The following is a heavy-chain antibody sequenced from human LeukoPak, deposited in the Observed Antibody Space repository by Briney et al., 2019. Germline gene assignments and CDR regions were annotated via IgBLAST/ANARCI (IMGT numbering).Heavy chain of an antibody. CDR2: INHSGST. Sequence: SETLSLTCAVYGGSFSGYYWSWICQPPGKGLEWIGEINHSGSTNYNPSLKSRVTISVDTSKNQFSLKLSSVTAADTAVYYCARGSGYYGSGSYYLGYWGQGTLVTVSS. CDR3: ARGSGYYGSGSYYLGY. V-gene: IGHV4-34*01. D-gene: IGHD3-10*01. J-gene: IGHJ4*02. CDR1: GGSFSGYY.